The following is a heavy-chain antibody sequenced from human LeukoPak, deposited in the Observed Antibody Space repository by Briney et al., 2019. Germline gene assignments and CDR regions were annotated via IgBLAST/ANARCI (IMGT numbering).Heavy chain of an antibody. D-gene: IGHD6-6*01. CDR1: GGSISSTSYY. Sequence: SETLPLTCTVSGGSISSTSYYWGWIRQPPGKGLEWIGYIYTSGSTNYNPSLKSRVTISVDTSKNQFSLKLSSVTAADTAVYYCARGVKAARPPLYYYYYYMDVWGKGTTVTVSS. V-gene: IGHV4-61*05. J-gene: IGHJ6*03. CDR2: IYTSGST. CDR3: ARGVKAARPPLYYYYYYMDV.